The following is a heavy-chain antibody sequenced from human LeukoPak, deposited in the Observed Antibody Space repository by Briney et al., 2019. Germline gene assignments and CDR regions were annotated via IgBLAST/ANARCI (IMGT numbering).Heavy chain of an antibody. Sequence: GGSLRLSCAASGFTFSSYAISWVRQAPGQGLEWMGGIIPIFGTANYAQKFQGRVTITADESTSTAYMELSSLRSEDTAVYYCASLVGIAAAGSWRVGWFDPWGQGTLVTVSS. J-gene: IGHJ5*02. D-gene: IGHD6-13*01. CDR3: ASLVGIAAAGSWRVGWFDP. CDR1: GFTFSSYA. CDR2: IIPIFGTA. V-gene: IGHV1-69*01.